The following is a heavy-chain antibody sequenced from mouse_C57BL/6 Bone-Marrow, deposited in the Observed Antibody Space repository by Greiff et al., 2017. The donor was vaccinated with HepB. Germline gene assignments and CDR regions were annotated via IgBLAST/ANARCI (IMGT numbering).Heavy chain of an antibody. J-gene: IGHJ3*01. V-gene: IGHV1-7*01. CDR1: GYTFTSYC. CDR2: INPSSDYT. D-gene: IGHD3-3*01. Sequence: QVQLQQSGAELVKPGASVKLSCTASGYTFTSYCMHWVKQRPGQGLEWIGYINPSSDYTKYNQKFKDKATLTADTSSSTAYMQLSSLTYEDSAVYYCARGTAWFAYEGRGTGVTVSA. CDR3: ARGTAWFAY.